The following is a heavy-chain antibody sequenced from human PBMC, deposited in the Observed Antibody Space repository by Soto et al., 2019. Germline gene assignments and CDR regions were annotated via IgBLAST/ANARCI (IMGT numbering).Heavy chain of an antibody. CDR1: GFTFSSYS. CDR3: ARDQGLQGYYGMDV. Sequence: GGSLRLSCAASGFTFSSYSMNWVRQAPGKGLEWVSSISSSSSYIYYADSVKGRFTISRDNAKNSLYLQMKSLRAEDTAVYYCARDQGLQGYYGMDVWGQGTTVTVSS. D-gene: IGHD4-4*01. J-gene: IGHJ6*02. V-gene: IGHV3-21*01. CDR2: ISSSSSYI.